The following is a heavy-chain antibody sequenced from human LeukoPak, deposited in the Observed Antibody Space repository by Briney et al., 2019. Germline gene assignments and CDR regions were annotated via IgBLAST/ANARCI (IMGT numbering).Heavy chain of an antibody. CDR1: GITLSNYG. J-gene: IGHJ4*02. Sequence: GGSLRLSCAVSGITLSNYGMSWVRQAPGKGLEWVAVIWYDGSNKYYADSVKGRFTISRDNSKNTLYLQMNSLRAEDTAVYFCAKRGVVIRVILVGFHKEAYYFDSWGQGVLVTVSS. D-gene: IGHD3-22*01. CDR2: IWYDGSNK. V-gene: IGHV3-33*06. CDR3: AKRGVVIRVILVGFHKEAYYFDS.